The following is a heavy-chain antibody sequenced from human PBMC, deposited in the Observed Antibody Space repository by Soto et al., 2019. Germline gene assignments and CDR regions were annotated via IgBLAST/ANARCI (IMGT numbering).Heavy chain of an antibody. CDR2: INPNSGGT. Sequence: ASVKVSCKASGYTFTGYYMHWVRQAPGQGLEWMGWINPNSGGTNYAQKFQGWVTMTRDTSISTAYMELSRLRSDDTAVYYCARVFRLDCSGGSCHGPFDYWGQGTLVTVSS. V-gene: IGHV1-2*04. CDR3: ARVFRLDCSGGSCHGPFDY. D-gene: IGHD2-15*01. CDR1: GYTFTGYY. J-gene: IGHJ4*02.